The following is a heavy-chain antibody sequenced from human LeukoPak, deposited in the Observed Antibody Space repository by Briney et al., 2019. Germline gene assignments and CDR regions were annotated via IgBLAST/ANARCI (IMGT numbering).Heavy chain of an antibody. D-gene: IGHD3-10*01. Sequence: GGSLRLSCAASGFTFSSYWMHWVRQAPGKGLVWVSRINSDGSRTSYADSVKGRFTISRDNAKNTLYLQMTSLRAEDTAVYYCARLGARSGSYDYWGQGTLVTVSS. V-gene: IGHV3-74*01. CDR1: GFTFSSYW. CDR2: INSDGSRT. CDR3: ARLGARSGSYDY. J-gene: IGHJ4*02.